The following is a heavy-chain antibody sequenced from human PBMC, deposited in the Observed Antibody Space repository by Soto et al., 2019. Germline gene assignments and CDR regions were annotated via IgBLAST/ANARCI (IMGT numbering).Heavy chain of an antibody. CDR3: ARDLGLAGRKNAFDI. J-gene: IGHJ3*02. Sequence: TPSRGLEWLGRTYYRSKWYNDYAVSVKSRITINPDTSKNQFSLQLNSVTPEDTAVYYFARDLGLAGRKNAFDIWAEGTMVTVSS. D-gene: IGHD6-19*01. CDR2: TYYRSKWYN. V-gene: IGHV6-1*01.